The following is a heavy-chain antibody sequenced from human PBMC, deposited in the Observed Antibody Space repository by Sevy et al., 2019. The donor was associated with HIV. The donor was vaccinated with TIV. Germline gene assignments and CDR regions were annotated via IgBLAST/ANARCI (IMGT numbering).Heavy chain of an antibody. D-gene: IGHD6-19*01. Sequence: GGSLRLSCAASGLTFSSYWMSWVRQAPGKGLDGVANIKEDGSEQYYVVSVKGRFTVSRDNAKNSLYLQMNSLRAEETAVYYCTKFYGTGSYVDYWGQGTLVTVSS. CDR3: TKFYGTGSYVDY. CDR1: GLTFSSYW. J-gene: IGHJ4*02. CDR2: IKEDGSEQ. V-gene: IGHV3-7*01.